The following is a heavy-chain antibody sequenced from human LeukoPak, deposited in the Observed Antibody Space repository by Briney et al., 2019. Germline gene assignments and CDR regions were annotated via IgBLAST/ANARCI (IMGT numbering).Heavy chain of an antibody. CDR3: ARHPLGRGGYNYLGLFDY. CDR2: IYYSGST. D-gene: IGHD5-24*01. J-gene: IGHJ4*02. V-gene: IGHV4-39*01. CDR1: GGSIISSSYY. Sequence: PSETLSLTCTVSGGSIISSSYYWGWIRQPPGKGLDWIGSIYYSGSTYYKRALKRRVTLSVDTSKNQFSLKLSCVTAADTAVYYCARHPLGRGGYNYLGLFDYWGQGTLVTVSS.